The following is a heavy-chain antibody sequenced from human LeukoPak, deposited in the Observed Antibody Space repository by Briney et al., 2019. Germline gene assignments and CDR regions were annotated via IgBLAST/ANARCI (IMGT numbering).Heavy chain of an antibody. J-gene: IGHJ4*02. D-gene: IGHD1-26*01. Sequence: ASVKVSCKASGYTFTGYYMHWVRQAPGQGLEWMGRINPNNGATNYAQKLQGRVTITGDTSISTAYMELSSLRSDNTAVYYCTRESGSYHGNDYWGQGTLVTVSS. V-gene: IGHV1-2*06. CDR3: TRESGSYHGNDY. CDR1: GYTFTGYY. CDR2: INPNNGAT.